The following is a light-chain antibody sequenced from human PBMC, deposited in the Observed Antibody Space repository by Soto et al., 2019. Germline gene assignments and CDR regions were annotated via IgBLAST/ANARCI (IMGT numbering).Light chain of an antibody. CDR1: QSISSY. CDR3: QQSWT. CDR2: AAS. V-gene: IGKV1-39*01. Sequence: DIQMTQSPSSLSASVGDGVTITCRASQSISSYLNWYQQKPGKAPKLLIYAASSLQSGVPSRFSGSGSGTDFTLTISSLQPEDFATYYCQQSWTFGQGTKVDIK. J-gene: IGKJ1*01.